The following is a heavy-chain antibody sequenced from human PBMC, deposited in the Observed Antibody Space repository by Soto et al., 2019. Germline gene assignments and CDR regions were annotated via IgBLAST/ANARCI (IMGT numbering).Heavy chain of an antibody. J-gene: IGHJ6*02. CDR2: ISYSEST. CDR1: GGYITSNGYY. V-gene: IGHV4-39*02. D-gene: IGHD3-16*02. Sequence: SETLSLTCAVSGGYITSNGYYWGWIRQTPGKGLEWVGTISYSESTYYNPSLESRVTISVDTSKNHFSLRLNSVTAADTAVYYCASRRALSYRAYAMDVWGQGTTVTVSS. CDR3: ASRRALSYRAYAMDV.